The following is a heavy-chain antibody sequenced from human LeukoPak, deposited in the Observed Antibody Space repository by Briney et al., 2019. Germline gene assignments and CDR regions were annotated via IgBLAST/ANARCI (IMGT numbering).Heavy chain of an antibody. Sequence: ASVKVSCKASGGTSSSYAITWVRQAPGQGLEWMVRIIPILGIANYAQKFQGRVTIIADKSTSTAYMELSSLRSEDTAVYYCARDLYSGHEGNAFDIWGKGTMVTVSS. J-gene: IGHJ3*02. D-gene: IGHD5-12*01. V-gene: IGHV1-69*04. CDR3: ARDLYSGHEGNAFDI. CDR1: GGTSSSYA. CDR2: IIPILGIA.